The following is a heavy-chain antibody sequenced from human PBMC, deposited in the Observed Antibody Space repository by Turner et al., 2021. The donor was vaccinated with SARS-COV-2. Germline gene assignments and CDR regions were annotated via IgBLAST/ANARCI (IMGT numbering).Heavy chain of an antibody. CDR1: GGSIRSSSSY. Sequence: QLQLQESGQGLVKPSETLSLTCTVSGGSIRSSSSYWGWIRQPPGKGLEWIGNIYYSGRTYYNPSHKSRVTISVDTSKNQFSLKLSSVTAADTAVYYCASRLITMIGVVKDLSAFDIWGQGTMVTVSS. V-gene: IGHV4-39*01. D-gene: IGHD3-22*01. J-gene: IGHJ3*02. CDR3: ASRLITMIGVVKDLSAFDI. CDR2: IYYSGRT.